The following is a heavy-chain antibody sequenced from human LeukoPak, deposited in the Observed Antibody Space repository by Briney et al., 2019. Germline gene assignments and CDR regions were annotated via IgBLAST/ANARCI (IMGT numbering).Heavy chain of an antibody. J-gene: IGHJ5*02. CDR1: GFTVSTNY. CDR2: IYSGGST. CDR3: ARDPTGEWELLNPNWFDP. Sequence: GGSLRLSCAASGFTVSTNYMSWVRQAPGKGLQWVSVIYSGGSTYSADAVKGRFTISRDNSKNTLYLQMNSLRAEDTAVYYCARDPTGEWELLNPNWFDPWGQGTLVTVSS. D-gene: IGHD1-26*01. V-gene: IGHV3-66*01.